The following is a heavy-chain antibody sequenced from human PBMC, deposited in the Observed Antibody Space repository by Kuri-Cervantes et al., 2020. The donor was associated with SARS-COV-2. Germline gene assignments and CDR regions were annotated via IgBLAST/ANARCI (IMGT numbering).Heavy chain of an antibody. J-gene: IGHJ4*02. V-gene: IGHV4-61*05. CDR2: IYYSGST. D-gene: IGHD2-15*01. CDR3: ARVGGNCSGGSCYFSGFDY. Sequence: GSLRLSCTVSGGSISSSSYYWGWIRQPPGKGLEWIGYIYYSGSTNYNPSLKSRVTISVDTSKNQFSLKLSSVTAADTAVYYCARVGGNCSGGSCYFSGFDYWGQGTLVTVSS. CDR1: GGSISSSSYY.